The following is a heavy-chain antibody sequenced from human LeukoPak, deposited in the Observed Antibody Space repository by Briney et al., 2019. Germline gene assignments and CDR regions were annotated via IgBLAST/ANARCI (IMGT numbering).Heavy chain of an antibody. CDR1: GYTFTTYW. CDR2: IYPGDSYT. Sequence: GDSLKISCSCSGYTFTTYWIGWVRQMPGKGLEWLGIIYPGDSYTKYNPSFQGHVTFSADTSINTAYLHWSRLKASDTAMYYCARTGYSSGSYEEFDSWGQGTLVTVSS. J-gene: IGHJ4*02. CDR3: ARTGYSSGSYEEFDS. V-gene: IGHV5-51*01. D-gene: IGHD3-22*01.